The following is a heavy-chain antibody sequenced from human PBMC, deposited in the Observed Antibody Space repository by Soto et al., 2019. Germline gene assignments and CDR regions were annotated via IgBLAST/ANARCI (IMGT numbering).Heavy chain of an antibody. J-gene: IGHJ4*02. D-gene: IGHD2-2*02. CDR1: GASISSVGYY. Sequence: SETLSLTCSVSGASISSVGYYWTWIRQHPGEGLEWIGYIYHSGSTYYNPSLKSRLTISVDTSRNQFSLRLSSVSAADTAVYYCGSFSDRITPATIVDWGQGTLVTVSS. V-gene: IGHV4-31*03. CDR3: GSFSDRITPATIVD. CDR2: IYHSGST.